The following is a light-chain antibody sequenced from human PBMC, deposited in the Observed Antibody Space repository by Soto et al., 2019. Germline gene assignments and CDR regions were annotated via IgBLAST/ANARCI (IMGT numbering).Light chain of an antibody. CDR2: AAS. CDR1: QGIANY. CDR3: QQLNSYPLT. Sequence: DIQLTQSPSFLSASVGDGVTITCLASQGIANYFAWYQQKPGKAPKLLIYAASTLQSGVPSRFSGSGSGTDFSLIISSLQPEDFAAYYCQQLNSYPLTFGGGTKVDIK. V-gene: IGKV1-9*01. J-gene: IGKJ4*01.